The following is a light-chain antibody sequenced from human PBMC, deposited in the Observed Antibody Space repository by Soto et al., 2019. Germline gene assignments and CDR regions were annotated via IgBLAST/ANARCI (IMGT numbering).Light chain of an antibody. CDR3: QQYNNWPRT. V-gene: IGKV3-15*01. CDR2: GAT. Sequence: IVLTQSPGTLSLSPGDRATLSCRASQSVSILVACYQQKPGQAPRLLIHGATTRATGTPARFSGSGSGTEFTLTISSRQSEDFAVYYCQQYNNWPRTFGQGTKV. CDR1: QSVSIL. J-gene: IGKJ1*01.